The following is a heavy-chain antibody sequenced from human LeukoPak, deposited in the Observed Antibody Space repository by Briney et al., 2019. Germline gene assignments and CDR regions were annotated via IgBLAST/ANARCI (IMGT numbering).Heavy chain of an antibody. V-gene: IGHV1-18*01. Sequence: ASVKVSCKASGYTFTSYGISWVRQAPGQGLEWMGWISAYNGNTNYAQKLQGRVTMTTDTSTSTAYMELRSLRSDDTAVYYCAATRFSGSYFGPDAFDIWGQGTMVTVSS. D-gene: IGHD1-26*01. CDR2: ISAYNGNT. CDR3: AATRFSGSYFGPDAFDI. CDR1: GYTFTSYG. J-gene: IGHJ3*02.